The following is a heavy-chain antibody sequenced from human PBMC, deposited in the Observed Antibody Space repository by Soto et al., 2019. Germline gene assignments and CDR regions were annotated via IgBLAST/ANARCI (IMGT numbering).Heavy chain of an antibody. D-gene: IGHD4-17*01. Sequence: EVQLVESGGGLVKPGGSLRLSCAASGFTFSSYSMNWVRQAPGKGLEWVSSISSSSSYIYYADSVKGRFTISRDNAKNSLYLQMNSLRAEDTAVYYCARVWRYDYGDPSLYYYYYYGMDVWGQGTTVTVSS. CDR2: ISSSSSYI. CDR3: ARVWRYDYGDPSLYYYYYYGMDV. J-gene: IGHJ6*02. V-gene: IGHV3-21*01. CDR1: GFTFSSYS.